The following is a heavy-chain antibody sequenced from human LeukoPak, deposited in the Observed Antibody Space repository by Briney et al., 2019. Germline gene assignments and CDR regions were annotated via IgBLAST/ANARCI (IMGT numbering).Heavy chain of an antibody. J-gene: IGHJ4*02. V-gene: IGHV4-59*12. CDR1: GGSISSYY. D-gene: IGHD3-10*01. CDR3: AREPKWGSVSYYNDY. CDR2: IYYSGST. Sequence: SETLSLTCTVSGGSISSYYWSWIRQPPGKGLEWIGNIYYSGSTYYNPSLKSRVTISVDTSKNQFSLKLSSVTAADTAVYYCAREPKWGSVSYYNDYWGQGTLVTVSS.